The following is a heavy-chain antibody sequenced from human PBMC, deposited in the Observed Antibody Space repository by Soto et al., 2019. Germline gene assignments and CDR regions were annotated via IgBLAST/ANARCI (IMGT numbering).Heavy chain of an antibody. V-gene: IGHV1-69*01. D-gene: IGHD3-3*02. CDR1: GGTFSSYA. CDR3: ADVAMGIFAFDI. Sequence: QVQLVQSGAEVKKPGSSVKVSCKASGGTFSSYAISWVRQAPGQGLEWMGGIIPIFGTANYAQKFQGRVTIPADESTSTAYMELSILRSEDTAVYYCADVAMGIFAFDIWGQGTMVTVSS. CDR2: IIPIFGTA. J-gene: IGHJ3*02.